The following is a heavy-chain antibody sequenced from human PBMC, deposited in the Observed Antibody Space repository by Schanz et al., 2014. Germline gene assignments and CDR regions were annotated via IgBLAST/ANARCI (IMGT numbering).Heavy chain of an antibody. V-gene: IGHV3-64*04. CDR3: VRDELLWFGEVLSLDY. CDR1: GFTFSIYA. D-gene: IGHD3-10*01. Sequence: VQLVESGGGLVQPGGSLRLSCSASGFTFSIYAMHWVRQAPGKGLEYVSAISHDGYSTYYADSVKGRFTISRDNSKNTLYLQMNSLRPEDTALYYCVRDELLWFGEVLSLDYWGQGALVTVSS. CDR2: ISHDGYST. J-gene: IGHJ4*02.